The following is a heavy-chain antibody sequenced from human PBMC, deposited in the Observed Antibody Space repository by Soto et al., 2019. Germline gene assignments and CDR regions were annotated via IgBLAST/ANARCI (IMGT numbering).Heavy chain of an antibody. Sequence: QVQLVQSGAEVKKPGASVKVSCKASGYTFTNYAFSWVRQAPGQGLEWMGWISDYNGNTNYPQKLQGRVTMTTDTYTSTAYMELRSLRSDDTAVYYCARDLAAAGPFDCWGQGTLVTVSS. CDR3: ARDLAAAGPFDC. J-gene: IGHJ4*02. V-gene: IGHV1-18*01. CDR1: GYTFTNYA. D-gene: IGHD6-13*01. CDR2: ISDYNGNT.